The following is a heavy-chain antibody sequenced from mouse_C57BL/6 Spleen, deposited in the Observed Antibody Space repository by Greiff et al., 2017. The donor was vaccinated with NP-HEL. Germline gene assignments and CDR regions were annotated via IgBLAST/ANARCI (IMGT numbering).Heavy chain of an antibody. CDR2: IDPSDSET. V-gene: IGHV1-52*01. CDR3: ARARDYYGSSSFAY. D-gene: IGHD1-1*01. CDR1: GYTFTSYW. J-gene: IGHJ3*01. Sequence: QVQLQQPGAELVRPGSSVKLSCKASGYTFTSYWMHWVKQRPIQGLEWIGNIDPSDSETHYNQKFKDKATLTADKSSSTAYMQLSSLTSEDSAVYDCARARDYYGSSSFAYWGQGTLVTVSA.